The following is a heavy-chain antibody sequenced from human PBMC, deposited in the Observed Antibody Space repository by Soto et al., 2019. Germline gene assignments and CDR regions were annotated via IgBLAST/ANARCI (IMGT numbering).Heavy chain of an antibody. J-gene: IGHJ4*02. CDR2: ISYDGSNK. CDR3: AKDEGYCSSNSWRSSFDY. Sequence: PVGSLRLSCAASGFTFSSYGMHWVRQAPGKGLEWVAVISYDGSNKYYADSVKGRFTISRDNSKNTLYLQMNSLRAEDTAVYYCAKDEGYCSSNSWRSSFDYWGQGTLVTVSS. D-gene: IGHD2-2*01. CDR1: GFTFSSYG. V-gene: IGHV3-30*18.